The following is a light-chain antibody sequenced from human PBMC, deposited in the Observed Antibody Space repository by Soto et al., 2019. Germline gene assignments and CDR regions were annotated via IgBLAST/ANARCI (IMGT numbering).Light chain of an antibody. CDR2: DAS. Sequence: DIQMTQSPSTLSASVGDRVTITCRASQSISNWLAWYQQKPGKAPKLLIYDASSLESGVPSRFSGSGSGTEFTLTISSLHPDDFATYYCQQYNSHSRTFGQGTKVEIK. J-gene: IGKJ1*01. CDR1: QSISNW. CDR3: QQYNSHSRT. V-gene: IGKV1-5*01.